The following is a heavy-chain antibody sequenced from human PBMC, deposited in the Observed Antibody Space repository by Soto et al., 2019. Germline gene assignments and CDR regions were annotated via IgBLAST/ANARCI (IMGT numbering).Heavy chain of an antibody. V-gene: IGHV4-31*03. CDR3: ARAPGRGAAFDI. CDR1: GGSISSVCYY. CDR2: IYYSGST. Sequence: SETLSLTCTVSGGSISSVCYYWSWIRQHPGKGLEWIRYIYYSGSTYYNPSLKSRVTISVDTSKNQFSLKLSSVTAADTAVYYCARAPGRGAAFDIWGQGTMVTVSS. J-gene: IGHJ3*02. D-gene: IGHD3-10*01.